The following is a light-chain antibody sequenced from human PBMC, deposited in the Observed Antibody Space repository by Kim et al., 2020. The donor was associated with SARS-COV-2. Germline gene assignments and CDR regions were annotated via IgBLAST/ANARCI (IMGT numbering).Light chain of an antibody. CDR1: QSVSTY. V-gene: IGKV3-11*01. CDR2: DSS. Sequence: EILLTQSPATLSLSPGERATLSCRASQSVSTYLAWYQQKPGQAPRLLIYDSSTRAPGIPARFVGRGSGTDFTLTITGLDPEDFAVYYCQQRSDWPPLTFGGGTKVDIK. J-gene: IGKJ4*01. CDR3: QQRSDWPPLT.